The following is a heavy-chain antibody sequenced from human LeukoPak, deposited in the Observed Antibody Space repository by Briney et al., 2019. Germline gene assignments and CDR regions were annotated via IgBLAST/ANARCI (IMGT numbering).Heavy chain of an antibody. CDR2: ISYSGST. D-gene: IGHD2-2*02. Sequence: PSETLSLTCSVSGGSISSYYWSWIRQPPGKGLEWIGYISYSGSTNYNPYLKSRVTISVDTSKNQFSLKLSSVTAADTAVYYCAREFYTALRSWGQGTLVTVSS. CDR3: AREFYTALRS. V-gene: IGHV4-59*01. J-gene: IGHJ5*02. CDR1: GGSISSYY.